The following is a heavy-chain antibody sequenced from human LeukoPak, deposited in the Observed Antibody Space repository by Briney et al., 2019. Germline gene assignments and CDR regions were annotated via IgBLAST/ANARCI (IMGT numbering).Heavy chain of an antibody. CDR3: ARDGRSHIVVVTAIVPNWYFDL. V-gene: IGHV1-46*01. J-gene: IGHJ2*01. D-gene: IGHD2-21*02. CDR2: INPSGGST. Sequence: ASVKVSCKASGYTFTSYYMHWVRQAPGQGLEWMGIINPSGGSTSYAQKFQGRVTMTRDTSTSTVYMELSSLRSEDTAVYYCARDGRSHIVVVTAIVPNWYFDLWGRGTLVTVSS. CDR1: GYTFTSYY.